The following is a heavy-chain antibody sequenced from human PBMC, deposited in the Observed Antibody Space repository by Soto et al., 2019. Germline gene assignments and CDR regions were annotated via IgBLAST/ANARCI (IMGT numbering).Heavy chain of an antibody. V-gene: IGHV3-23*01. CDR1: GFTFSSNA. CDR3: AKNNVGFGSFDS. CDR2: ITIGGGPT. Sequence: PGGSLRLSCAASGFTFSSNAMTWVRQAPGRGLQWVSTITIGGGPTYYADSVKGRFTLSRDNSRNTVYLQMGSLRAEDTAVYYCAKNNVGFGSFDSWGQGTPVTVSS. D-gene: IGHD3-10*01. J-gene: IGHJ4*02.